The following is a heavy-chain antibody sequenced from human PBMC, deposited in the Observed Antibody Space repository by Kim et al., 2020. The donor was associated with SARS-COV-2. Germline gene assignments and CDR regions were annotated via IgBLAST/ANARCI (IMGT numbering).Heavy chain of an antibody. CDR1: GFTVSASY. V-gene: IGHV3-53*01. J-gene: IGHJ4*02. CDR2: LRRDGAT. Sequence: GGSLRLSCAASGFTVSASYLSWVRRAPGKGPEWVSILRRDGATHYADSVKGRFTISRDNSKNTLYLQLNSLRADDTAIYYCAREGDYYFDDWGPGTLVTV. CDR3: AREGDYYFDD.